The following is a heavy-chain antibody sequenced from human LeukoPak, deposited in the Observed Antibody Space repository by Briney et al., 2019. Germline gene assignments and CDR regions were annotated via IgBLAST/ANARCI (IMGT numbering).Heavy chain of an antibody. CDR2: INHSGST. V-gene: IGHV4-34*01. J-gene: IGHJ4*02. Sequence: SETLSLTCTVSGGSISHYFWSWIRQPPGKGLEWIGEINHSGSTNYNPSLKSRVTISVDTSKNQFSLRLNSVTAADTAMYYCARYRNYDFWSGYDKWGQGTLVTVSS. CDR1: GGSISHYF. D-gene: IGHD3-3*01. CDR3: ARYRNYDFWSGYDK.